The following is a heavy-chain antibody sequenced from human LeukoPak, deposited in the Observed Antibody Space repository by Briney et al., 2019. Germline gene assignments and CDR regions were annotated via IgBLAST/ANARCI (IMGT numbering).Heavy chain of an antibody. J-gene: IGHJ4*02. CDR2: IKQDGSKK. Sequence: GGSLRLSCVTSGFTFSSYVMSWVRQAPGKGLEWVANIKQDGSKKSYVDSVKGRFTISRDNAKNSLYLQMNSLRAEDTAIYYCTRVGYIDEGIDYWGQGTLVTVSS. D-gene: IGHD5-24*01. V-gene: IGHV3-7*04. CDR3: TRVGYIDEGIDY. CDR1: GFTFSSYV.